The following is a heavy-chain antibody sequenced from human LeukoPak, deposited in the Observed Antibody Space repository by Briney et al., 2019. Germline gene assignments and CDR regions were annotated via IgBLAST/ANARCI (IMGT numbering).Heavy chain of an antibody. CDR3: ARDRTTMVRGVIWFDS. J-gene: IGHJ5*01. V-gene: IGHV1-46*01. CDR1: GYTFTSYY. D-gene: IGHD3-10*01. Sequence: WASVKVSCKASGYTFTSYYMHWVRQAPGQGLEWMGIINPSGGSTSYAQKFQGRVTMTRDTSTSTVYMELSSLRSEDTAVYYCARDRTTMVRGVIWFDSWGQGTLVTVSS. CDR2: INPSGGST.